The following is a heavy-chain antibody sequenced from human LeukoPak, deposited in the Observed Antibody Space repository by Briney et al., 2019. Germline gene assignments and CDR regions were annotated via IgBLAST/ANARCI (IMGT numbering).Heavy chain of an antibody. D-gene: IGHD3-3*01. CDR1: GYSISSGYY. CDR2: INHSGST. CDR3: AGTSVLRFLELYWGFDY. Sequence: PSETLSLTXAVSGYSISSGYYWGWIRQPPGKGLEWIGEINHSGSTNYNPSLKSRVTISVDTSKNQFSLKLSSVTAADTAVYYCAGTSVLRFLELYWGFDYWGQGALVTVSS. J-gene: IGHJ4*02. V-gene: IGHV4-38-2*01.